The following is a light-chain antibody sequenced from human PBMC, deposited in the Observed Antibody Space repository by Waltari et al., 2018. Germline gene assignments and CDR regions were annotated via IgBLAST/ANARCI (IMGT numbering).Light chain of an antibody. CDR3: QKYNSAPWT. Sequence: DIQMTQSPSSLSASVGARVTITCRPSQGISNYLAWYQKTPGKVPKLLIYAASTLQSGVPSRVSGSGSGTDFTLTISSLQPEDVATYYCQKYNSAPWTFGQGTKVEIK. CDR1: QGISNY. CDR2: AAS. V-gene: IGKV1-27*01. J-gene: IGKJ1*01.